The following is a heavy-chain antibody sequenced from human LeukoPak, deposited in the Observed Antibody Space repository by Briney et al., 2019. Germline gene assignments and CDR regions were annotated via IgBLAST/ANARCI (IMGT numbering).Heavy chain of an antibody. V-gene: IGHV3-49*04. J-gene: IGHJ5*02. CDR2: IRSKVYGGTT. Sequence: GGSLRLSCTGFGFTFRDYAVSWVRQAPGKGLECIGFIRSKVYGGTTEYAASVKGRFTISRDNAKNSLYLQMNSLRAEDTALYYCARGSIAAAGTWGQGTLVTVSS. CDR3: ARGSIAAAGT. D-gene: IGHD6-13*01. CDR1: GFTFRDYA.